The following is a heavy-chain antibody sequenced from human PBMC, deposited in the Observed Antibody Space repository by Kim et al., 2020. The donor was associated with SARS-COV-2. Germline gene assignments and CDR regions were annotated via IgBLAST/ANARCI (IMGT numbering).Heavy chain of an antibody. Sequence: SETLSLTCAVYGGSFSGYYWSWIRQPPGKGLEWIGEINHSGSTNYNPSLKSRVTISVDTSKNQFSLKLSSVTAADTAVYYCARSRPVEYCSGGSCYFNW. J-gene: IGHJ5*01. V-gene: IGHV4-34*01. CDR1: GGSFSGYY. CDR2: INHSGST. D-gene: IGHD2-15*01. CDR3: ARSRPVEYCSGGSCYFNW.